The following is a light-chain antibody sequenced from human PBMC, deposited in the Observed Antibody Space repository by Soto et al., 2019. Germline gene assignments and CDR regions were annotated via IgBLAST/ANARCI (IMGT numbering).Light chain of an antibody. Sequence: QSVLTQPPSVSAAPGQMVTISCSGSSSSIGNNYASWYQQLPGTAPKLLIYENNKRPSGIPDRFSGSKSGMSAILGIAGLQTGDEADYYCGTWDSSLSVYVFGTGTKLTVL. V-gene: IGLV1-51*01. CDR1: SSSIGNNY. CDR2: ENN. CDR3: GTWDSSLSVYV. J-gene: IGLJ1*01.